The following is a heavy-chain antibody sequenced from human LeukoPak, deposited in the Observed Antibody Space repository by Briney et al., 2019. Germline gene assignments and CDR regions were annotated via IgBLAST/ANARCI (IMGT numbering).Heavy chain of an antibody. D-gene: IGHD3-10*01. V-gene: IGHV3-30*02. CDR1: GFTFSSYG. Sequence: GGSLRLSCAASGFTFSSYGMHWVRQAPGKGLEWVAFIRYDGSNKYYADSVKGRFTISRDNSKNTLYLQMNSLRAEDTAVYYCARDIGPTYYYGSGSGGGIDYWGQGTLVTVSS. CDR2: IRYDGSNK. CDR3: ARDIGPTYYYGSGSGGGIDY. J-gene: IGHJ4*02.